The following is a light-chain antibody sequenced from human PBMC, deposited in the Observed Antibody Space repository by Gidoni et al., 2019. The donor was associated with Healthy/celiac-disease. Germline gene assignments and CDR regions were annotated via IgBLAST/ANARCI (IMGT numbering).Light chain of an antibody. CDR3: QQSYSTPPT. CDR2: AAS. V-gene: IGKV1-39*01. J-gene: IGKJ1*01. Sequence: DIQMTQSPSSLSASVGDRVTITCRASQSISSYLNWYQQKPGKAPKLLIYAASRLQSGVPSRFSCSGSGTDFTLTIRSLQPEDFATYYCQQSYSTPPTFGQGTKVEIK. CDR1: QSISSY.